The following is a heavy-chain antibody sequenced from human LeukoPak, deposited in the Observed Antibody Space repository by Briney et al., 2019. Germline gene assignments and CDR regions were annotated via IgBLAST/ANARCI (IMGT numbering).Heavy chain of an antibody. V-gene: IGHV4-31*03. D-gene: IGHD2-2*01. CDR1: GGSISNGGYY. J-gene: IGHJ4*02. CDR2: IYYSGST. CDR3: ASFGGDCSSTSCQNPRGFDY. Sequence: SQTLSLTCTVSGGSISNGGYYWSWIRQHPGKGLEWIGYIYYSGSTYYNPSLKSRVTISVDTSKNQFSLKLSSVTAADTAVYYCASFGGDCSSTSCQNPRGFDYWGQGTLVTVSS.